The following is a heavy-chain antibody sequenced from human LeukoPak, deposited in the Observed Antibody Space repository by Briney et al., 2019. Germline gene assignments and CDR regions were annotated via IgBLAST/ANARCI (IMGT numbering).Heavy chain of an antibody. CDR3: ARVEWLPGNAFDI. D-gene: IGHD5-24*01. Sequence: ASVEVSCKASGYTCTSYAMHWVRQAPGQRLEWMGWINAGNGNTKYSQKFQGRVTITRDTSASTAYMELSSLRSEDTAVYYCARVEWLPGNAFDIWGQGTMVTVSS. J-gene: IGHJ3*02. CDR2: INAGNGNT. CDR1: GYTCTSYA. V-gene: IGHV1-3*01.